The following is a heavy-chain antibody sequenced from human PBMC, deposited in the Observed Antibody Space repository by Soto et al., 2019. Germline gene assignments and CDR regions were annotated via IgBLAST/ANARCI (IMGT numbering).Heavy chain of an antibody. CDR2: IVLIFGTT. J-gene: IGHJ6*02. V-gene: IGHV1-69*13. CDR3: AANSLGGGSQGDV. Sequence: ASVKVSCKASGDTFSSYSISWVRQAPGQGLEWMGGIVLIFGTTVYAPRLQGRVTITADGPTTTSYMELSGLRFEDTAIYYCAANSLGGGSQGDVWGQGTTVTVSS. D-gene: IGHD3-10*01. CDR1: GDTFSSYS.